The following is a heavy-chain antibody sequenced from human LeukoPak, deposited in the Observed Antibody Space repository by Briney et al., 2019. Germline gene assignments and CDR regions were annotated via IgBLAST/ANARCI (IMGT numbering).Heavy chain of an antibody. D-gene: IGHD3-22*01. Sequence: SETLSLTRAVYGGSFSGYYWSWIRQPPGKGLEWIGEINHSGSTNYNPSLKSRVTISVDTSKNQFSLKLSSVTAADTAVYYCARGRREADYYDSSGYREGYWGQGTLVTVSS. CDR2: INHSGST. V-gene: IGHV4-34*01. CDR1: GGSFSGYY. CDR3: ARGRREADYYDSSGYREGY. J-gene: IGHJ4*02.